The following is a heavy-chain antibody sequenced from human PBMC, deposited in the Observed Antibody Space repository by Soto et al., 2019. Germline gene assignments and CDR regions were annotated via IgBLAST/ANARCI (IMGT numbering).Heavy chain of an antibody. CDR1: GFKFDDYA. J-gene: IGHJ4*02. Sequence: EVQLVESGGGFVQPGGSLRLSCAASGFKFDDYAMFWVRQPPGKGLEWVSGITWDSDKIDYADSVKGRFTISRDNAKKSLDLQLNSLRPEDTALYYCARGEAISFDFLYIGWWGQGTLVTVSS. V-gene: IGHV3-9*01. CDR2: ITWDSDKI. CDR3: ARGEAISFDFLYIGW. D-gene: IGHD3-9*01.